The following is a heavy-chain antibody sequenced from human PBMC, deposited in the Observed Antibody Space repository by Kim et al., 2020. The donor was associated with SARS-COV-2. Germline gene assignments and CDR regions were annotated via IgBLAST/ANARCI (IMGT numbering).Heavy chain of an antibody. J-gene: IGHJ3*01. CDR3: SREMEGAFDV. CDR2: SRNKANKYTT. CDR1: GFTLSDHF. Sequence: PGGSLRLSCAASGFTLSDHFINWVRQAPGKGLEWVGRSRNKANKYTTQYAASVKGRFTILRDDSKNSLYLQMNSLETEDTAVYYCSREMEGAFDVWGQGTMVPVSS. V-gene: IGHV3-72*01. D-gene: IGHD2-8*01.